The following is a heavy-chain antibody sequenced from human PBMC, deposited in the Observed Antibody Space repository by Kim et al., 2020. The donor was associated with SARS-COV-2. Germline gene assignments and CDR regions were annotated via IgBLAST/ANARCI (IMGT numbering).Heavy chain of an antibody. CDR2: ISYDGSNK. CDR3: AKDREPRSTTVTTSSEYGMDV. D-gene: IGHD4-4*01. CDR1: GFTFSSYG. Sequence: GGSLRLSCAASGFTFSSYGMHWVRQAPGKGLEWVAVISYDGSNKYYADSVKGRFTISRDNSKNTLYLQMNSLRAEDTAVYYCAKDREPRSTTVTTSSEYGMDVWGQGTTVTVSS. J-gene: IGHJ6*02. V-gene: IGHV3-30*18.